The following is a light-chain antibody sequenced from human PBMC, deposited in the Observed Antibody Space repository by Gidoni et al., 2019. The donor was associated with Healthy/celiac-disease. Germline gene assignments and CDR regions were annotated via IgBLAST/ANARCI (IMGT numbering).Light chain of an antibody. V-gene: IGKV3-20*01. Sequence: EIVLTQSPGTLSLSPGDIATLSCRASTSVSSSYLAWYQQKPGQAPRLLIYGASSRATGIPDRFSGSGSGTDFTLTISRLEPEDFAVYYCQQYGSSPLTFGGGTKVEIK. CDR1: TSVSSSY. J-gene: IGKJ4*01. CDR2: GAS. CDR3: QQYGSSPLT.